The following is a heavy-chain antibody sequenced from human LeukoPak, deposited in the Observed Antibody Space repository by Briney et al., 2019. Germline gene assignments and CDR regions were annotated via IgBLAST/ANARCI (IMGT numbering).Heavy chain of an antibody. Sequence: GASVKVSCKASGYTFTGYYMHWVRQAPGEGLEWMGWINPNSGGTNYAQKFQGRVTMTRDTSISTAYMELSRLRSDDTAVYYCARGPRDWSGLVRYPDYWGQGTLVTVSS. J-gene: IGHJ4*02. V-gene: IGHV1-2*02. CDR3: ARGPRDWSGLVRYPDY. CDR2: INPNSGGT. CDR1: GYTFTGYY. D-gene: IGHD3-3*01.